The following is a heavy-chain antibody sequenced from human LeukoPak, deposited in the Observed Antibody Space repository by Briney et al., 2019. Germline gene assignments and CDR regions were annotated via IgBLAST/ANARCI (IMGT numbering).Heavy chain of an antibody. CDR2: IYNTGST. D-gene: IGHD2-2*01. CDR3: ASLDCSSTSCYFY. Sequence: SETLSLTCAVSGGSISSYYWSWIRQPPGKGLEWIGNIYNTGSTYYNPSLKSRVTISVDTSKNQFSLKLSSVTAADTAVYYCASLDCSSTSCYFYWGQGTLVTVSS. J-gene: IGHJ4*02. V-gene: IGHV4-59*08. CDR1: GGSISSYY.